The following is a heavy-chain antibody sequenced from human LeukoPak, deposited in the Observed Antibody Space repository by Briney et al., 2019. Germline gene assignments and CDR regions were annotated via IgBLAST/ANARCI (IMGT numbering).Heavy chain of an antibody. CDR3: ATWRTAKTGFDY. CDR2: IHNSGSP. V-gene: IGHV4-4*08. Sequence: SETLSLTCSVSGGSVSSYYWSWIRQSPGKGLEWIGYIHNSGSPYYNPSLKSRVTISVDTSKNQFSLRLSSVTAADTAVYYCATWRTAKTGFDYWGQGTLVTVSS. CDR1: GGSVSSYY. D-gene: IGHD1-1*01. J-gene: IGHJ4*02.